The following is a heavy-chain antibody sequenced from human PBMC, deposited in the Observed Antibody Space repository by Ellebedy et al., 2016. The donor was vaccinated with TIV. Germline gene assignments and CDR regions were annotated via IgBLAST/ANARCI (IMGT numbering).Heavy chain of an antibody. J-gene: IGHJ4*03. CDR2: ISGGKTDT. V-gene: IGHV3-23*01. D-gene: IGHD3-16*01. Sequence: GGSLRLXCAASGFACGNSAMNWVCQAPGKGLEWVSVISGGKTDTYYADSVKGRFTISRDTSKNTLYLQMNSLRVDDTAIYYCARGPTWGAWGHGTLVTVSS. CDR1: GFACGNSA. CDR3: ARGPTWGA.